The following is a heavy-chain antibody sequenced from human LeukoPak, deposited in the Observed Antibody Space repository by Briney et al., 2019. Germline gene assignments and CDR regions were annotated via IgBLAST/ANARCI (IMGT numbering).Heavy chain of an antibody. CDR1: GFIFNTYA. V-gene: IGHV3-48*04. Sequence: GGSLRLSCTASGFIFNTYAMNWVRQAPGKGLEWVSYISSSDSTIYYADSVKGRFTISRDNAKNSLYLQMNSLRAEDTAVYYCTTDALTYYYYYYMDVWGKGTTVTVSS. J-gene: IGHJ6*03. CDR3: TTDALTYYYYYYMDV. CDR2: ISSSDSTI.